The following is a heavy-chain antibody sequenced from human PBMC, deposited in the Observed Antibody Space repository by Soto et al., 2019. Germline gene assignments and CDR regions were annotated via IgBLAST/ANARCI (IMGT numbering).Heavy chain of an antibody. CDR3: AKAPLVGATSPWDY. CDR2: MYNTGST. J-gene: IGHJ4*01. Sequence: PSETLSLTCTVSGGSISGYYWSWIRQPPGKGLEWIGYMYNTGSTVYNPSFKSRVTISVDTSKNQFSLKLNSVTAADTAVYYCAKAPLVGATSPWDYWGQGTLVTVSS. D-gene: IGHD1-26*01. CDR1: GGSISGYY. V-gene: IGHV4-59*01.